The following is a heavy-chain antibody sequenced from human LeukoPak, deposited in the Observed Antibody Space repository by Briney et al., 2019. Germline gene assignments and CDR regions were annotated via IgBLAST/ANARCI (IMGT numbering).Heavy chain of an antibody. CDR1: GGSISSYY. Sequence: SETLSLTCTVSGGSISSYYWSWIRQPPGKGLEWIGYIYYSGSTNYNPSLKSRVTISVDTSKNQFSLKLSSVTAADTAVYYCARGGCSSTSCYDWGQGILVTVSS. CDR3: ARGGCSSTSCYD. J-gene: IGHJ4*02. CDR2: IYYSGST. D-gene: IGHD2-2*01. V-gene: IGHV4-59*01.